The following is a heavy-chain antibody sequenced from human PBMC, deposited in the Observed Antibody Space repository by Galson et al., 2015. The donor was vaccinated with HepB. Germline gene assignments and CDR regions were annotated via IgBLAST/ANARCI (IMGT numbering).Heavy chain of an antibody. D-gene: IGHD5-24*01. CDR3: VREGRDGYNWNDWYFDL. CDR2: IGTSGDA. Sequence: SLRLSCAASGFSFSTSDMHWVRQATGKGLEWVSAIGTSGDAYYSGSVKGRFTISRGNAKNSLYLQMNSLRAGDTAVYYCVREGRDGYNWNDWYFDLWGRGTLVTVSS. V-gene: IGHV3-13*01. CDR1: GFSFSTSD. J-gene: IGHJ2*01.